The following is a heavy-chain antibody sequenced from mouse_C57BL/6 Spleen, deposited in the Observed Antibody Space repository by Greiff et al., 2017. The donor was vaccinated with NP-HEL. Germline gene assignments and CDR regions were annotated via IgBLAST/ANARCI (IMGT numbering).Heavy chain of an antibody. J-gene: IGHJ1*03. Sequence: QVQLKQPGAELVKPGASVKLSCKASGYTFTSYWMHWVKQRPGRGLEWIGRIDPNSGGTKYNEKFKSKATLTVDKPSSTAYMQLSSLTSEDSAVYDCARCGDLDWYFDVWGTGTTVTVSS. CDR3: ARCGDLDWYFDV. CDR1: GYTFTSYW. V-gene: IGHV1-72*01. CDR2: IDPNSGGT.